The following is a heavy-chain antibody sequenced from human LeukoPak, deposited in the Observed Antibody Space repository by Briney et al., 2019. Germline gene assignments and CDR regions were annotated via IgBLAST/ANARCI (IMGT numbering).Heavy chain of an antibody. J-gene: IGHJ4*02. CDR3: ARGSTGIAAAGTIGDY. CDR2: ISSSSSYI. D-gene: IGHD6-13*01. Sequence: PGGSLRLSCAASGFTFSSYSMNWVRQAPGKGLEWVSSISSSSSYIYYADSVKGRFTISRDNAKNSLYLQMNSLRAEDTAVYYCARGSTGIAAAGTIGDYWGQGTLVTVSS. V-gene: IGHV3-21*01. CDR1: GFTFSSYS.